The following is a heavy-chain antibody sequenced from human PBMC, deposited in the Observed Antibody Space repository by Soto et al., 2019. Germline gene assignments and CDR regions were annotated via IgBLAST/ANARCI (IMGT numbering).Heavy chain of an antibody. V-gene: IGHV1-46*01. CDR1: GYTFTSYY. D-gene: IGHD5-12*01. CDR3: AKDHDEDFGYDLDYFNY. J-gene: IGHJ4*02. Sequence: ASVKVSCKASGYTFTSYYMHWVRQAPGQGLEWMGIINPSGGSTSYAQKFQGRVTMTRDTSTSTVYMEMNSLRSEDTALYYCAKDHDEDFGYDLDYFNYWGRGTLVTVSS. CDR2: INPSGGST.